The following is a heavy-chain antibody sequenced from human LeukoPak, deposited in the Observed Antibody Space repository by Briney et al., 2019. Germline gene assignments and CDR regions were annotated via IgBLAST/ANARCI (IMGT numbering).Heavy chain of an antibody. J-gene: IGHJ3*02. CDR1: GYTFTGYY. CDR3: ARDDRGHDAFDI. CDR2: INPNSGGT. Sequence: ASVKVSRKASGYTFTGYYMHWVRQAPGQGLEWMGWINPNSGGTNYAQKFQGRVTMTRDTSISTAYMELSRLRSDDTAVYYCARDDRGHDAFDIWGQGTMVTVSS. V-gene: IGHV1-2*02. D-gene: IGHD1-14*01.